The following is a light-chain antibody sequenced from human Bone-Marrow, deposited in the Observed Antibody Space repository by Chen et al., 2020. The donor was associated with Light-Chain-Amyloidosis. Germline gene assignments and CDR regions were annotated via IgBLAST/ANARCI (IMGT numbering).Light chain of an antibody. J-gene: IGKJ4*01. CDR3: QQCYSSLLLT. Sequence: DIQMIQSLSSLSASVGDRVTITCRASPCISSYVNLYQLKPEKAPKLRIFAASSLQSGVPSRFSGGGSGTDFTLTISSLQPEDSATYFCQQCYSSLLLTFGGGTKVEIK. CDR1: PCISSY. CDR2: AAS. V-gene: IGKV1-39*01.